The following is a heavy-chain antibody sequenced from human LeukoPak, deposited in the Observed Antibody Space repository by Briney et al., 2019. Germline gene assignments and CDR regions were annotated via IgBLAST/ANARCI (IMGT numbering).Heavy chain of an antibody. V-gene: IGHV4-61*01. J-gene: IGHJ5*02. CDR2: IYYTGSA. CDR1: GGSVSSGTYY. Sequence: SETPSLTCTVSGGSVSSGTYYWSWIRQPPGKALEWIGYIYYTGSATYSPSLKSRVTISVDTSKNQFSLKLSSVTAADTAVYYCARAGGDYFNWFDPWGQGTLVTVSS. CDR3: ARAGGDYFNWFDP. D-gene: IGHD2/OR15-2a*01.